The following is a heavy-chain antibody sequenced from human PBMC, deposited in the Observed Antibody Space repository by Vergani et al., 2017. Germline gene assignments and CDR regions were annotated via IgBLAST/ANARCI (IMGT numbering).Heavy chain of an antibody. J-gene: IGHJ5*02. D-gene: IGHD1-14*01. Sequence: QVQLVESGGGVVQPGRSLRLSCAASGFTFNKYGMHWVRQAPGKGLEWVAVTWYDGNNKQYADSVKGRFTISRDNSKSTMYLQMNSLRDEGTGVYYCARDLRLLYNRFDPWVQGTLVTVSS. V-gene: IGHV3-33*01. CDR1: GFTFNKYG. CDR2: TWYDGNNK. CDR3: ARDLRLLYNRFDP.